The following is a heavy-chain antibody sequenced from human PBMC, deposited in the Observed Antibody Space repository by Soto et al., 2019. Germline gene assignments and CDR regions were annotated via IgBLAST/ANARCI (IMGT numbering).Heavy chain of an antibody. D-gene: IGHD6-19*01. Sequence: PGGSLRLSCAASGFTFSNAWMSWVRQAPGKGLEWVGRIKSKTDDGTTDYTTPVKGRFTISRDDSKNRLYLQMNSLKTEDTAVYYCTPSVAVPGMVRYWGQGTLVTVYS. CDR3: TPSVAVPGMVRY. V-gene: IGHV3-15*01. CDR2: IKSKTDDGTT. J-gene: IGHJ4*02. CDR1: GFTFSNAW.